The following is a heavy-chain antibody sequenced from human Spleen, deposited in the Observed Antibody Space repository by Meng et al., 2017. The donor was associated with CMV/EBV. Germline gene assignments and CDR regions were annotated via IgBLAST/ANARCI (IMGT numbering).Heavy chain of an antibody. CDR1: GGSISSGDYY. V-gene: IGHV4-30-4*08. D-gene: IGHD4-17*01. Sequence: QGHLQAAGPGLVKPSETLSLTCTVSGGSISSGDYYWSWIRQPPGKGLEWIGYIYYSGSTYYNPSLKSRVTISVDTSKNQFSLKLSSVTAADTAVYYCASDNDYGDLDYWGQGTLVTVSS. CDR2: IYYSGST. J-gene: IGHJ4*02. CDR3: ASDNDYGDLDY.